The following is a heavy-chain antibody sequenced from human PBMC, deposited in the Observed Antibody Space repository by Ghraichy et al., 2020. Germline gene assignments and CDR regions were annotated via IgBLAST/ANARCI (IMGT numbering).Heavy chain of an antibody. J-gene: IGHJ4*02. V-gene: IGHV3-64*02. CDR1: GFTFSSYA. Sequence: GGSLRLSCAASGFTFSSYAMHWVRQAPGKGLEYVSAVISNGGATYYADVVKGRFTISRDNSKNTLYLQMGSMRADDMAVYYCARTGYSYEFDYWGQGTLVTVSS. CDR3: ARTGYSYEFDY. D-gene: IGHD5-18*01. CDR2: VISNGGAT.